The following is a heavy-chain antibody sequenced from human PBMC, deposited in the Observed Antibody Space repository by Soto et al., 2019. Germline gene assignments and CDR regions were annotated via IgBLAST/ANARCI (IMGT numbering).Heavy chain of an antibody. V-gene: IGHV1-18*01. J-gene: IGHJ4*02. CDR2: INAYNGNT. CDR1: GYTFTNYG. D-gene: IGHD5-18*01. CDR3: ARDQAMAQFDY. Sequence: QVQLVQSGAEVKKPGASVKVSCKASGYTFTNYGISWVRQAPGQGLEWMGWINAYNGNTKYAQKLQGRVTMTTDTSTSTAYVELRSLRSDDTAVYYCARDQAMAQFDYWGQGTLVTVSS.